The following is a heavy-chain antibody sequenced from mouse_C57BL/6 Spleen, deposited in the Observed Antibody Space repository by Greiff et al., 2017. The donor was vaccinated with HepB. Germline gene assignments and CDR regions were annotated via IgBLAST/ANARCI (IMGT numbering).Heavy chain of an antibody. D-gene: IGHD4-1*01. V-gene: IGHV1-66*01. Sequence: VQLQESGPELVKPGASVKISCKASGYSFTSYYIHWVKQRPGQGLEWIGWIYPGSGNTKYNEKFKGKATLTADTSSSTAYMQLSSLTSEDSAVYYCARSGTADYFDYWGQGTTLTVSS. CDR2: IYPGSGNT. CDR3: ARSGTADYFDY. CDR1: GYSFTSYY. J-gene: IGHJ2*01.